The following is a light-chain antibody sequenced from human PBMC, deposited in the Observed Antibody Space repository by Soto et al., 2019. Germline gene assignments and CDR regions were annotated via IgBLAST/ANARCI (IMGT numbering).Light chain of an antibody. J-gene: IGLJ3*02. CDR1: SWNSSYS. CDR3: ETWGTNTWV. V-gene: IGLV4-60*02. Sequence: QLVLTQSSSASGALGSSVKLTCTLSSWNSSYSIAWHQQQQGKAPRHLMKLEGSGSYNTGSGVPDRVSGSSSVADLDITISHVQFEDEADYYSETWGTNTWVFGGGTKLTVL. CDR2: LEGSGSY.